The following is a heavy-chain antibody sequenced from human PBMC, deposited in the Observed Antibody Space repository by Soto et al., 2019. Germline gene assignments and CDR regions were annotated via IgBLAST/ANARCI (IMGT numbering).Heavy chain of an antibody. CDR2: IIPMFGTL. V-gene: IGHV1-69*06. CDR3: ARKVASSDDDFDI. Sequence: KVSCKASAGNVSSYPISWVLQAPGQGLEWLGGIIPMFGTLYYAQKFQGRLTIAGDSSTSTAYMELSTLRSGDTAVYYCARKVASSDDDFDIWGQGTMLTV. J-gene: IGHJ3*02. D-gene: IGHD6-6*01. CDR1: AGNVSSYP.